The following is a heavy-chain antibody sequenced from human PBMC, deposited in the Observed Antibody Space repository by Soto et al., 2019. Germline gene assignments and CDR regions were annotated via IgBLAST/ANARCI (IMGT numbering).Heavy chain of an antibody. CDR2: ISGSGGST. CDR1: GFTFSSYA. J-gene: IGHJ4*02. CDR3: ANAWLRGYSGYDPPGNDY. D-gene: IGHD5-12*01. Sequence: GGSLRLSCAASGFTFSSYAMSWVRQAPGKGLEWVSAISGSGGSTYYADSVKGRFTISRDNSKNTLYLQMNSLRAEDTAVYYCANAWLRGYSGYDPPGNDYWGQGTLVTVSS. V-gene: IGHV3-23*01.